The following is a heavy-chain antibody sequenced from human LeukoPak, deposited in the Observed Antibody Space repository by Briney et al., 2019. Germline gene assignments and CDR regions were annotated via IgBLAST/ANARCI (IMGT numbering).Heavy chain of an antibody. Sequence: GGSLRLSCAASGFTFSSYGMHWVRQAPGKGLEWVAVISYDGSNKYYADSVKGRFTISRDNSKNTLYLQMNSLRAEDTAVYYCATTYSGSYYPGAVDIWGQGTMVTVSS. CDR1: GFTFSSYG. D-gene: IGHD1-26*01. V-gene: IGHV3-30*03. J-gene: IGHJ3*02. CDR3: ATTYSGSYYPGAVDI. CDR2: ISYDGSNK.